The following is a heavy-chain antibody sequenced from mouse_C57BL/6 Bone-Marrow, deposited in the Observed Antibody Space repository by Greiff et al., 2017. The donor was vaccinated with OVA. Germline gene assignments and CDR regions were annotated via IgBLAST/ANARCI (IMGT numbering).Heavy chain of an antibody. CDR1: GYTFTSYG. CDR2: IYPRSGNT. J-gene: IGHJ3*01. Sequence: QVQLKQSGAELARPGASVKLSCKASGYTFTSYGISWVKQRTGQGLEWIGEIYPRSGNTYYNEKFKGKATLTADKSSSTAYMELRSLTSEDSAVYFCARDPGGWFAYWGQGTLVTVSA. CDR3: ARDPGGWFAY. V-gene: IGHV1-81*01.